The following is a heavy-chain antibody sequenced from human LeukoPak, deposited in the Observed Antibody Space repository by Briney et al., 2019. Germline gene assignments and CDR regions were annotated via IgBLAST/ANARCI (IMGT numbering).Heavy chain of an antibody. J-gene: IGHJ5*02. D-gene: IGHD2/OR15-2a*01. CDR3: AKDISTSS. V-gene: IGHV3-23*01. CDR2: ISGSGDST. Sequence: GGSLRLSCVASGFTFSTSAMTWVRLGPGKGLEWVSAISGSGDSTYYTDSVKGRFTISRDNSKNTLYLHMTSLGAEDTAIFYCAKDISTSSWGQGTLVTVSS. CDR1: GFTFSTSA.